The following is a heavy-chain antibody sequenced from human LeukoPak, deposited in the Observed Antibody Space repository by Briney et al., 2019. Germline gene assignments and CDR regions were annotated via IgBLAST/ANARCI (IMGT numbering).Heavy chain of an antibody. Sequence: PGGSLRLSCAASGFTVSSNYMSWVRQAPGKGLEWVSVIYSGGSTYYADSVKGRFTISRDNSKNTLYLQMNSLRAEDTAVYYCARSRITIFGDAFDIWGQGTMVTVSS. J-gene: IGHJ3*02. CDR1: GFTVSSNY. V-gene: IGHV3-53*01. CDR2: IYSGGST. CDR3: ARSRITIFGDAFDI. D-gene: IGHD3-3*01.